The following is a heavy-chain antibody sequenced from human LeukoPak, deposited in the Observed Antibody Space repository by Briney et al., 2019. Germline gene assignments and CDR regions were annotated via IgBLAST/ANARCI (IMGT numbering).Heavy chain of an antibody. CDR2: IYTSGST. CDR3: ARGRGYSYGDPSYYYYYYMDV. D-gene: IGHD5-18*01. CDR1: GCSISSGSYY. J-gene: IGHJ6*03. V-gene: IGHV4-61*02. Sequence: PSQTLSRNCTVSGCSISSGSYYWSWIRQPPGKGLEWIGRIYTSGSTNYNPSLKSRVTMSVDTSKNQFSLKLSSVTAADTAVYYCARGRGYSYGDPSYYYYYYMDVWGKGTTVTVSS.